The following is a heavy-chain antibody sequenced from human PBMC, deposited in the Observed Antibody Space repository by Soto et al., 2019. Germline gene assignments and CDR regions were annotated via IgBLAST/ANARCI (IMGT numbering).Heavy chain of an antibody. V-gene: IGHV1-46*01. CDR2: INPTSGST. CDR3: ARPYCSGGRCYDYFDY. D-gene: IGHD2-15*01. CDR1: GYTFTSYF. J-gene: IGHJ4*02. Sequence: ASVKVSCKASGYTFTSYFMHWVRQAPGQGLEWMGIINPTSGSTSYALQFQGRVTMTRDTSTSTVYMELSSLRSEDTAVYYCARPYCSGGRCYDYFDYWGQGTLVTVSS.